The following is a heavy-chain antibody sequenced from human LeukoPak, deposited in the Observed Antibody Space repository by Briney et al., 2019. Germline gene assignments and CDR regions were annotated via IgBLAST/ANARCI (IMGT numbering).Heavy chain of an antibody. J-gene: IGHJ4*02. D-gene: IGHD4-17*01. CDR3: ARGTTTLIYFGF. V-gene: IGHV4-59*01. Sequence: KPSETLSLTCTVSGGSIGSYYWSWIRQPPGKGLEWIGYIYYSGSTNCNPSLKSRVTISVDTSKNQFSLKLSSVTAADTAVYYCARGTTTLIYFGFWGQGTLVTVSS. CDR2: IYYSGST. CDR1: GGSIGSYY.